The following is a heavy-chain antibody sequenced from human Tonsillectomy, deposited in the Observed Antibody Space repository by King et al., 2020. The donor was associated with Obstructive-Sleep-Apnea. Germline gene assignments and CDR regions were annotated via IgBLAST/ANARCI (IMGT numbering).Heavy chain of an antibody. J-gene: IGHJ5*02. D-gene: IGHD6-19*01. CDR2: ITGSGTGS. CDR1: GFTFSSYA. CDR3: GITKPEAVAAQNST. Sequence: VQLVESGGGLVKPGGSLRLSCAASGFTFSSYAMTWVRQAPGKGLQWVSSITGSGTGSYYADSLKGRFIISRDNSKKTLFLQINSLRVEDTATYYCGITKPEAVAAQNSTWGQGTLVTVSS. V-gene: IGHV3-23*04.